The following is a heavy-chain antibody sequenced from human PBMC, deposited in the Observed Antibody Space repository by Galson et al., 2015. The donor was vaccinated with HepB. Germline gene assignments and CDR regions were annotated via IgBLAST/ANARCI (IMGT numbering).Heavy chain of an antibody. CDR3: ARVRQQLVGIDAFDI. CDR2: INPSGGST. CDR1: GYTFTSYC. Sequence: SVKVSCKASGYTFTSYCMHWVRQAPGQGLEWMGIINPSGGSTSYAQKLQGRVTMTRDTSTSTVYMELSSLRSEDTAVYYCARVRQQLVGIDAFDIWGQGTMVTVSS. J-gene: IGHJ3*02. V-gene: IGHV1-46*04. D-gene: IGHD6-13*01.